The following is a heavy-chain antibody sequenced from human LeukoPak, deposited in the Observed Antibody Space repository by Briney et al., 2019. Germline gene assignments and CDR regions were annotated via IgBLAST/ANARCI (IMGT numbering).Heavy chain of an antibody. Sequence: GGSLRLSCAASGFTFSSYAMSWVRQAPGKGLEWVSGISGSGGSTHYADSVKGRFTISRDNSENTLYLQMNSLRAEDTAVYYCAKHVGYGSGSYADWGQGTLVTVSS. V-gene: IGHV3-23*01. CDR2: ISGSGGST. J-gene: IGHJ4*02. CDR3: AKHVGYGSGSYAD. D-gene: IGHD3-10*01. CDR1: GFTFSSYA.